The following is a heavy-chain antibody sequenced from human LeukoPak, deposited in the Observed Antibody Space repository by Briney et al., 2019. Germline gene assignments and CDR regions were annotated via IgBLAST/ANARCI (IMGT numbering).Heavy chain of an antibody. J-gene: IGHJ4*02. D-gene: IGHD2-15*01. CDR3: VRYFCSGGSCYGSLDY. V-gene: IGHV3-7*01. CDR1: GFTFSSYA. Sequence: GGSLRLSCAASGFTFSSYAMSWVRQAPGKGLEWVASMKEDGSEKYYVDSVKGRFAISRENAKNSLYLQMNSLRAEDTAVYFCVRYFCSGGSCYGSLDYWGQGTLVTVSS. CDR2: MKEDGSEK.